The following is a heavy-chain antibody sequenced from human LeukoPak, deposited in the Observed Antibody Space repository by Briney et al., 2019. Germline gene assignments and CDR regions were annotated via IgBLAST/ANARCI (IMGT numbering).Heavy chain of an antibody. Sequence: SETLSLTCTVPGGSISSYFWSWIRQPPGKGLEWIGYIYYSGSTNYNPSLKSRVTMSVDTSKNQFSLKLSSATAADTAVYYCARPGTIRKDDAFDIWGQGTMVTVSS. CDR2: IYYSGST. J-gene: IGHJ3*02. CDR1: GGSISSYF. V-gene: IGHV4-59*08. CDR3: ARPGTIRKDDAFDI. D-gene: IGHD3-3*02.